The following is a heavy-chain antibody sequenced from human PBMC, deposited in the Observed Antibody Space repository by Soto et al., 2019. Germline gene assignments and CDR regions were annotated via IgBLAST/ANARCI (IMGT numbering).Heavy chain of an antibody. V-gene: IGHV4-31*03. CDR1: GGSISSGGYY. J-gene: IGHJ5*02. Sequence: SETLSLTCTVSGGSISSGGYYWSWIRQHPGKGLEWIGYIYYSGSTYYNPSLKSRVTISVDTSKNQFSLKLSSVTAADTAVYYCARGFGNWFDPWGQGTLVTVSS. CDR2: IYYSGST. CDR3: ARGFGNWFDP. D-gene: IGHD3-10*01.